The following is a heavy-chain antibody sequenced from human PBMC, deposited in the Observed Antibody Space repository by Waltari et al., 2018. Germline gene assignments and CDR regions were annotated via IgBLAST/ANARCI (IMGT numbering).Heavy chain of an antibody. CDR2: ISYNGAT. V-gene: IGHV4-39*01. CDR1: VVSITTNRHY. J-gene: IGHJ3*01. D-gene: IGHD5-12*01. CDR3: ATYIGASLGTAAFDV. Sequence: QLQLQESGPGLVKPSETLSLTCRGSVVSITTNRHYWGWIRQPPGQGLEWIATISYNGATYSSPSLRSRVTIFRDTSKNQLSLKLGSVTAADTAFYYCATYIGASLGTAAFDVWGQGTMVTVSS.